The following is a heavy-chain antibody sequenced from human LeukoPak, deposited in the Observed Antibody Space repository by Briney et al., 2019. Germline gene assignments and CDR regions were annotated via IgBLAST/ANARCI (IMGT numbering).Heavy chain of an antibody. V-gene: IGHV4-39*01. Sequence: SETLSLTCTVSGGSINSGTYFWGWIRQPPGKGLEWIGSIYYSGSTYYNPSLKSRVTMSVDTSKNQFSLKLNSVTAADTAVYYCAGPPRSDIFDAFDMWGQGTMVTVSS. CDR2: IYYSGST. CDR3: AGPPRSDIFDAFDM. D-gene: IGHD3-9*01. J-gene: IGHJ3*02. CDR1: GGSINSGTYF.